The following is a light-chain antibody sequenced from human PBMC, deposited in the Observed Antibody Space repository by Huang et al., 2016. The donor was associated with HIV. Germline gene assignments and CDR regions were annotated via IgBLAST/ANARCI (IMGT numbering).Light chain of an antibody. V-gene: IGKV3-15*01. J-gene: IGKJ1*01. CDR2: GSS. Sequence: ENLMTQSPSTLSVSPGESATLSCRASQSVFKNLAWYQQKPGQAPKLLIYGSSTRAAGIPARFSGSGSGTDCTLTISSLQSEDFAVYYCQQYNTSPRTFGQGTKVEV. CDR1: QSVFKN. CDR3: QQYNTSPRT.